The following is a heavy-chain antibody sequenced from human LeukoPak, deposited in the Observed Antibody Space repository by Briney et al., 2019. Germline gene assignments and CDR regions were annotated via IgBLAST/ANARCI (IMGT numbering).Heavy chain of an antibody. D-gene: IGHD2-2*01. CDR1: GFIFNNYA. J-gene: IGHJ4*02. Sequence: GGSLRLSCAGSGFIFNNYAMHWVRQPPGKGLEWVSGISWNSGTIDYADSVRGRFTISRDNSKNTLYLQMNSLRTEDTAVYYCARVDDNALFGYWGQGTLVTVSS. CDR3: ARVDDNALFGY. CDR2: ISWNSGTI. V-gene: IGHV3-9*01.